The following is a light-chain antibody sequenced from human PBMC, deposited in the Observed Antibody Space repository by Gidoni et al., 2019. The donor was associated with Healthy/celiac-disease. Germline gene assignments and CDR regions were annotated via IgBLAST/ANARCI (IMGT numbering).Light chain of an antibody. Sequence: EIVLTQPPGTLSLSPGERATLTCRASQSVSSSFLVWYQQKPGQATRLLIYGASGKATGLPDRFGGGGSGTDFTLTISRLEPEDFAVYYCQRYGSSPGTFGQXTKVEIK. J-gene: IGKJ1*01. CDR1: QSVSSSF. CDR2: GAS. V-gene: IGKV3-20*01. CDR3: QRYGSSPGT.